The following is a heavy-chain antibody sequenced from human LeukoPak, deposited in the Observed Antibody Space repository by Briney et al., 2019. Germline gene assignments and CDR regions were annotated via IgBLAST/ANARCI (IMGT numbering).Heavy chain of an antibody. J-gene: IGHJ5*02. CDR2: IYYSGST. Sequence: PSETLSLTCTVCGGSISSYYWSWIRQPPGKGLEWIGYIYYSGSTNYNPSLKSRVTISVDTSENQFSLKLSSVTAADTAVYYCARRGYYYDSSGYFDPWGQGTLVTVSS. V-gene: IGHV4-59*08. CDR3: ARRGYYYDSSGYFDP. CDR1: GGSISSYY. D-gene: IGHD3-22*01.